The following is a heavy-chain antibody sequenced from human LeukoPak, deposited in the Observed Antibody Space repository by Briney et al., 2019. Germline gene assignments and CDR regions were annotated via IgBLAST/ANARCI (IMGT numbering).Heavy chain of an antibody. V-gene: IGHV4-34*01. CDR1: GGSFSGYY. CDR2: INHSGST. Sequence: SETLSLTCAVYGGSFSGYYWSWIRQPPGKGLEWIGEINHSGSTNYNPSLKSRVTISVDTSKNLFSLKLRSVTAADTAVYYCARGGVRENRVYYGMDVWGQGTTVTVSS. CDR3: ARGGVRENRVYYGMDV. J-gene: IGHJ6*02. D-gene: IGHD1-14*01.